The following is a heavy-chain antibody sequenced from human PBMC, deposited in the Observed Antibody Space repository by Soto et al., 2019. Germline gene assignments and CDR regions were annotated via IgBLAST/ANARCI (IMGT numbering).Heavy chain of an antibody. V-gene: IGHV5-51*01. CDR2: IYPGDSDT. J-gene: IGHJ6*02. D-gene: IGHD6-19*01. Sequence: GACLKISCKGSGYSFSNFWIGWVRQMPGEGLEWMGAIYPGDSDTRYRPPFEGQVTISADKSISTAYLQWSSLKASDTAMYYCAREVAGTNYYSGMDVWGQGTTVTVSS. CDR1: GYSFSNFW. CDR3: AREVAGTNYYSGMDV.